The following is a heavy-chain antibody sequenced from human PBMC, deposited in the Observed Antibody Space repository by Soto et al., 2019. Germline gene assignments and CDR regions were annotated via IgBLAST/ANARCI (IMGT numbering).Heavy chain of an antibody. CDR1: GDSVSSNSAA. CDR2: TYYRSKWFN. V-gene: IGHV6-1*01. D-gene: IGHD3-3*01. CDR3: VRDGDGSGRTDFQY. Sequence: SQTLSLTCAISGDSVSSNSAAWNWIRQSPSRGLEWLGRTYYRSKWFNEYALSVKSRISINADTSKNQFSLQLNSVTLEDTAVYYCVRDGDGSGRTDFQYWGQGTLVTVSS. J-gene: IGHJ4*02.